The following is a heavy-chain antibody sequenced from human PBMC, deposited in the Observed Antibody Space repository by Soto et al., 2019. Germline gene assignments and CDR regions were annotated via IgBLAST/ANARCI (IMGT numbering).Heavy chain of an antibody. J-gene: IGHJ3*01. Sequence: EEQLVESGGGLVQPGGSLRLSCATSGFTFSNYWMTWVRQAPGKGLEWVAHIKPDGSEEQYVDSLKGRFTVSRDNAQNSLSLQMNNLRVEETAVYYCTTSRDWAFDLWGPGTMVTV. D-gene: IGHD3-9*01. CDR1: GFTFSNYW. CDR2: IKPDGSEE. V-gene: IGHV3-7*05. CDR3: TTSRDWAFDL.